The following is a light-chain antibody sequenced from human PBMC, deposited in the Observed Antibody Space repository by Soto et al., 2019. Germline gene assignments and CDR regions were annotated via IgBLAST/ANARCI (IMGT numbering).Light chain of an antibody. CDR3: QQYDNSVWT. CDR1: ESVSSTS. CDR2: GVS. J-gene: IGKJ1*01. Sequence: EIVLTQSPGTLSLSPGERATLSCRASESVSSTSLAWYQQKPGQAPRLLMYGVSSRATGIPDRFSGSGSGTDFTLTINRLEPEDFAVYFCQQYDNSVWTLGQGTKVDIK. V-gene: IGKV3-20*01.